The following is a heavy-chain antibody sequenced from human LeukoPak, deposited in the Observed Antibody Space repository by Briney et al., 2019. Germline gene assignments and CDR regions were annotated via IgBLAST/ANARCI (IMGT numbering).Heavy chain of an antibody. D-gene: IGHD5-18*01. Sequence: GGSLRLSCAASGFTVSSNYMCWVRQAPGKGLEWVSVIYSGGNTYYADSVKGRFTISRDNSKNTLYLQMNSLRAEDTAVYYCARDLGVDTAYFDYWGQGTLVTVSS. CDR2: IYSGGNT. CDR1: GFTVSSNY. V-gene: IGHV3-53*01. CDR3: ARDLGVDTAYFDY. J-gene: IGHJ4*02.